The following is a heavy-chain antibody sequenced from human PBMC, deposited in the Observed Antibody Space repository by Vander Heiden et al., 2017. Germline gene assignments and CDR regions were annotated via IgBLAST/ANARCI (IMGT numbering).Heavy chain of an antibody. J-gene: IGHJ6*02. CDR2: ISDDGSNK. CDR3: ARDFVVVISYGMDV. CDR1: GFTFGSYA. V-gene: IGHV3-30-3*01. D-gene: IGHD3-22*01. Sequence: QVQLVESGGGVVQTVRSLRLSCAASGFTFGSYAMHWVRQAPGKGLEWVAVISDDGSNKYSADSVKGRFTISRDNSKNTLYLQMNSLRAEDTAVYYCARDFVVVISYGMDVWGQGTTVTVSS.